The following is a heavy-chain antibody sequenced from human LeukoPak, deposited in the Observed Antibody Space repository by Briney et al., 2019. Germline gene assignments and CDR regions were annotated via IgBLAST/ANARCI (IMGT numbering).Heavy chain of an antibody. Sequence: GGSLRLSCAASGFTFSNAWMTWVRQAPGKGLEWVGHIRSKIDGGTTDYAAPVRGRFTISRDDSKRTRYLKMKRLRTEDTGVYYCMTEEGGAILPGGDYEYLDYWGQGTLVSVSS. V-gene: IGHV3-15*01. CDR2: IRSKIDGGTT. D-gene: IGHD3-10*01. CDR3: MTEEGGAILPGGDYEYLDY. CDR1: GFTFSNAW. J-gene: IGHJ4*02.